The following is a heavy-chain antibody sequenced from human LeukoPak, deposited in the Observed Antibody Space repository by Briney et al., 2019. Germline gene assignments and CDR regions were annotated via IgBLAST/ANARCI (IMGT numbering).Heavy chain of an antibody. CDR1: GGPISSFF. D-gene: IGHD5-18*01. V-gene: IGHV4-59*01. J-gene: IGHJ5*01. CDR3: ASGDTAKVLHS. Sequence: SETLSLTCTVYGGPISSFFWSWVRQPPGKGVEWIGYVYNSGITKYNSSLKSRVTITVDTSKNQFSLNLSSVTAADTAVYYGASGDTAKVLHSGGRGPLVTASS. CDR2: VYNSGIT.